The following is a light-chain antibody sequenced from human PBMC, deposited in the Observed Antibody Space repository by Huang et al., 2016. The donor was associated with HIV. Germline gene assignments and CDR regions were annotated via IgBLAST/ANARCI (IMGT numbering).Light chain of an antibody. CDR3: QQYGSSPKT. CDR1: QSVSNNY. CDR2: GAS. Sequence: EIVLTQSPGTLSLSPGERATLSCRASQSVSNNYLAWYQQKPGQAPSLLIYGASSRATGVPDMFSGSGSGTDFTLTISRLEPEDFAVFYCQQYGSSPKTFGQGTKVEIK. V-gene: IGKV3-20*01. J-gene: IGKJ1*01.